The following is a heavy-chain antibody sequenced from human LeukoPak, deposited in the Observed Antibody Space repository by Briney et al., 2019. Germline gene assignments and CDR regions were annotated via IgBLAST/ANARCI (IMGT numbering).Heavy chain of an antibody. CDR2: ISGSGGST. CDR3: AKDHCSGGSCYKVEFAFYYGMDV. D-gene: IGHD2-15*01. V-gene: IGHV3-23*01. Sequence: PGGSPRLSCVPSGFSFSNYAMSWVRQAPGKGLEWVSSISGSGGSTHYADSVKGRFTISRDNSKKTLYLQMNSLRAEDTAVYYCAKDHCSGGSCYKVEFAFYYGMDVWGQGTPVIVSS. J-gene: IGHJ6*02. CDR1: GFSFSNYA.